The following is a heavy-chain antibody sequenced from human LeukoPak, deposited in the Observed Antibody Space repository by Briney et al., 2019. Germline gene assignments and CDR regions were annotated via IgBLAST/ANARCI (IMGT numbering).Heavy chain of an antibody. J-gene: IGHJ4*02. Sequence: GGSLRLSCAASGFSSYSLNWVRQAPGKGLEWVSSISSGSDYIYYADSVKGRFTISRGNAKNSLYLQMNSLRAEDTAVYYCAREGSYYFDYWGQGTLVTVSS. CDR3: AREGSYYFDY. V-gene: IGHV3-21*01. CDR2: ISSGSDYI. CDR1: GFSSYS.